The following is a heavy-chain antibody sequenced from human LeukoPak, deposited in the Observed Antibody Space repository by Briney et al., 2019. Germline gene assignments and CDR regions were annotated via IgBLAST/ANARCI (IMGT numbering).Heavy chain of an antibody. CDR2: ISGSGGST. J-gene: IGHJ3*02. Sequence: GGSLRLSCAASGFTFSSYAMSWVRQAPGKGLEWVSAISGSGGSTYYADSVKGRFTISRDNSKNTLYLQMNSLRAEDTAVYYCARDSRQDYYDSSGYLWFAFDIWGQGTMVTVSS. V-gene: IGHV3-23*01. CDR3: ARDSRQDYYDSSGYLWFAFDI. CDR1: GFTFSSYA. D-gene: IGHD3-22*01.